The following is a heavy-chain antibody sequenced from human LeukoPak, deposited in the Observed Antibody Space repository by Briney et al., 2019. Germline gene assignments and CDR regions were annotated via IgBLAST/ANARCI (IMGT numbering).Heavy chain of an antibody. D-gene: IGHD4-23*01. CDR1: GFTFSRYW. CDR3: ARGRPHGNDY. V-gene: IGHV3-74*01. J-gene: IGHJ4*02. CDR2: IASDGSGT. Sequence: GGSLRLSCAASGFTFSRYWMNWVRQAPGKGLVWASRIASDGSGTTYADSVKGRFSISRDNAKNTLYLQMNSLRVEDTAVYYCARGRPHGNDYWGQGTLVTVSS.